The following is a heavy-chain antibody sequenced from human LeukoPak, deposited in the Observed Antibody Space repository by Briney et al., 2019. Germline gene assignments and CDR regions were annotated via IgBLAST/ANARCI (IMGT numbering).Heavy chain of an antibody. V-gene: IGHV4-38-2*02. CDR3: ARRGNYDSSSFDY. CDR2: IYRSGST. Sequence: SETLSLTCTVSGYSISSGYYWGWIRQPPGKGLEWIGRIYRSGSTYYNPSLKSRVTISVDTSKNQFSLKLSSVSAADMAVYYCARRGNYDSSSFDYWGQGTLVTVSS. CDR1: GYSISSGYY. D-gene: IGHD3-22*01. J-gene: IGHJ4*02.